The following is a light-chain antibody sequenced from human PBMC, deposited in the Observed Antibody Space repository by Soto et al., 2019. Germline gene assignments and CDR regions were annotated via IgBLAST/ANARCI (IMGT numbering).Light chain of an antibody. CDR3: AAWDDSLNGRV. Sequence: QSVLTQAPSASGTPGQRVTISCSGSRSNIGSNTVNWYQQLPGTAPKLLMHGNNQRPSGVPDRFSGSKSGTSASLAISGLQSEDEADYYCAAWDDSLNGRVFGGGTKLTVL. V-gene: IGLV1-44*01. CDR2: GNN. CDR1: RSNIGSNT. J-gene: IGLJ3*02.